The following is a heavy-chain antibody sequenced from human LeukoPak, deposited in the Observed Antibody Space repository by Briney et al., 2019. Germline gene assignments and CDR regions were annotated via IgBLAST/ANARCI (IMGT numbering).Heavy chain of an antibody. D-gene: IGHD3-10*01. V-gene: IGHV4-34*01. Sequence: SETLSLTCAVYGGSFSAFHWNWIRQSPAKGLEWLGEMKQSGTPRYNPSLQSRVTISVDKSKNQFSLNVRSVTPADTAVYYCASRPFLYGFRTYFDNWAQGTLVTVSS. CDR1: GGSFSAFH. CDR3: ASRPFLYGFRTYFDN. J-gene: IGHJ4*02. CDR2: MKQSGTP.